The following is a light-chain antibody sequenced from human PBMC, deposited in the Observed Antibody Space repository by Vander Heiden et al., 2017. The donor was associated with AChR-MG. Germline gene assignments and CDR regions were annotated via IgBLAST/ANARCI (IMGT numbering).Light chain of an antibody. CDR3: QAWDDTTVV. CDR2: QDR. V-gene: IGLV3-1*01. J-gene: IGLJ2*01. CDR1: RLGAKY. Sequence: SYELTQPPSVSVSPGQTATVTCSGDRLGAKYACWYQQKPGQSPVLVIYQDRKRPSGIPERFSGSNSGNTATLTVSGTQAVDEAEYYCQAWDDTTVVFGGGTQLTVL.